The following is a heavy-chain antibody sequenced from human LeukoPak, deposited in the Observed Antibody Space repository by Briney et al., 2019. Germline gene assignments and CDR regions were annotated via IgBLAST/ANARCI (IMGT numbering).Heavy chain of an antibody. CDR3: AKDQEYNYDVARGVFDY. V-gene: IGHV3-23*01. D-gene: IGHD3-10*01. CDR2: MSGYGNTT. Sequence: GGSLRLSCVASGFTFSSYAMTWVRQAPGKGLEWVSVMSGYGNTTFYADSVKGRFTISRDNSKNTLFLQMNSLRVEDTAMYYCAKDQEYNYDVARGVFDYWGQGTLVTVSS. J-gene: IGHJ4*02. CDR1: GFTFSSYA.